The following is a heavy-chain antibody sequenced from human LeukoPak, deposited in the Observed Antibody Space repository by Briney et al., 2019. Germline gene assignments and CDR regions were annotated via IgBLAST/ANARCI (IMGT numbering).Heavy chain of an antibody. V-gene: IGHV3-21*01. CDR2: ISSSSSYI. J-gene: IGHJ5*02. Sequence: PGGSLRLSCAASGFTFSSYSMNWVRQAPGKGLEWVSSISSSSSYIYYADSVKGRFTISRDNAKNSLYLQMNSLRAGDTAVYYCIAVAGQGTWFDPWGQGTLVTVSS. CDR1: GFTFSSYS. CDR3: IAVAGQGTWFDP. D-gene: IGHD6-19*01.